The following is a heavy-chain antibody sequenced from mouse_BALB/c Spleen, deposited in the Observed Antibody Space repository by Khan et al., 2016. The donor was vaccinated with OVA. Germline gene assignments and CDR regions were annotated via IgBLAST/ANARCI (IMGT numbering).Heavy chain of an antibody. CDR1: GFNIKDTY. Sequence: EVQLQESGAELVKPGASVKLSCTASGFNIKDTYMHWVKQRPEQGLEWIGRIDPANGNTKYDPKFQGKATITADTSSNTAYLQLSSLTSEDSAVDYCSREGNYVYAMDYWGQGTSVTVSS. CDR2: IDPANGNT. D-gene: IGHD2-1*01. V-gene: IGHV14-3*02. CDR3: SREGNYVYAMDY. J-gene: IGHJ4*01.